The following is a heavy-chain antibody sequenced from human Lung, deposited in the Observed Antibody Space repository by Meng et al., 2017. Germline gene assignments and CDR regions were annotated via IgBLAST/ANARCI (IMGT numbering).Heavy chain of an antibody. CDR2: ISSSSA. J-gene: IGHJ4*02. CDR1: GFTFSSYS. CDR3: ARGRVVVAATPSDY. D-gene: IGHD2-15*01. Sequence: DVQLVESGGGRVKPGVSLRLSCAASGFTFSSYSMNWVRQAPGKGLEWVSSISSSSAYADSVKGRFTISRDNAKNSLYLQMNSLRAEDTAVYYCARGRVVVAATPSDYWGQGTLVTVSS. V-gene: IGHV3-21*01.